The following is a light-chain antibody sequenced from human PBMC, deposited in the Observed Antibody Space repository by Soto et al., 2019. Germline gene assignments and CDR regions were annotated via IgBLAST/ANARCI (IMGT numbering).Light chain of an antibody. V-gene: IGKV1-9*01. CDR3: QQLNNYPPFT. J-gene: IGKJ3*01. Sequence: IQLTQSPSSLSASIGDRVSITCRASQDIKTYVAWYQQKPGKAPKLLIYGAFTLQSGVPSRFNGSGSGTDFTLTINRLQPEDFATYYCQQLNNYPPFTFGPGTTVDLE. CDR1: QDIKTY. CDR2: GAF.